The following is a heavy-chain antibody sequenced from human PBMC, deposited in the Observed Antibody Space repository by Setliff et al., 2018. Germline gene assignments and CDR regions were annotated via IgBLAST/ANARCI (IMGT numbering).Heavy chain of an antibody. CDR3: AREGRWDYNYPIY. CDR1: GGSFSGYY. J-gene: IGHJ4*02. D-gene: IGHD5-12*01. Sequence: PSETLSLTCAVYGGSFSGYYWSWIRQPPGKGLEWIGEINHSGGTSYNPSLMSRVTISLDTSKNQFSLNLTSVTAADTAVYYCAREGRWDYNYPIYWGQGILVTVSS. CDR2: INHSGGT. V-gene: IGHV4-34*01.